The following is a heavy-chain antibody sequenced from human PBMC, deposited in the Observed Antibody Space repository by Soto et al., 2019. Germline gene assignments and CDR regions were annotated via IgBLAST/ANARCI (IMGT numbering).Heavy chain of an antibody. CDR1: GFTFSSYA. CDR2: ISYDGSNK. J-gene: IGHJ4*02. V-gene: IGHV3-30-3*01. Sequence: GGSLRLSCAASGFTFSSYAMHWVRQAPGKGLEWVAVISYDGSNKYYAESVKGRFTISRDNSKNTLYLQMNSLRAEDTAVYYCRLFSSGFDYWGQGTLVTVSS. CDR3: RLFSSGFDY. D-gene: IGHD6-25*01.